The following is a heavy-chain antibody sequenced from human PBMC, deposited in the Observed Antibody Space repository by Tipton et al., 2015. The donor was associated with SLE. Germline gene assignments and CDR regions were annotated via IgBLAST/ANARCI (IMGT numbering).Heavy chain of an antibody. CDR3: ARGVSGTSGY. CDR2: INNGGATT. J-gene: IGHJ4*02. CDR1: GFTFSTCW. V-gene: IGHV3-74*01. D-gene: IGHD1-7*01. Sequence: SLRLSCAGPGFTFSTCWMHWVRQSPGKGLVWVSRINNGGATTYYADSVKGRFTVSRDNAKNTLYLQMNSLRADDTAIYYCARGVSGTSGYWGQGTLVTVSS.